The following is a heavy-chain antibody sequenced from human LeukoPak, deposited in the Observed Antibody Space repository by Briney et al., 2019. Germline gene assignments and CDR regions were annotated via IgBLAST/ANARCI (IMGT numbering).Heavy chain of an antibody. J-gene: IGHJ4*02. CDR2: IIPIFGTA. CDR3: AILLYFRWLWPRPLAFFDY. CDR1: GGTFSSFA. D-gene: IGHD3-9*01. V-gene: IGHV1-69*13. Sequence: SAKLSCKPSGGTFSSFAISWVPEAAGPGLEWMGGIIPIFGTANYAQKFQGRVTITAAESTSTAYMELSSLRSQETALYYCAILLYFRWLWPRPLAFFDYWGQGTLVTVSS.